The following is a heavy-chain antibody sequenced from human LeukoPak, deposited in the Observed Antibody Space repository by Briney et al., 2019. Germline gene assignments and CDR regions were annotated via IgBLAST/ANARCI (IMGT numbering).Heavy chain of an antibody. Sequence: GGSLRLSCAASGFTFSSYWMSWVRQAPGKGLEWVANIKQDGSEKYYVDSVKGRFTISRDNAKNSLYLRMNSLRAEDTAVYYCAREGPYGSVDYWGQGTLVTVSS. CDR3: AREGPYGSVDY. CDR1: GFTFSSYW. CDR2: IKQDGSEK. J-gene: IGHJ4*02. V-gene: IGHV3-7*01. D-gene: IGHD2-15*01.